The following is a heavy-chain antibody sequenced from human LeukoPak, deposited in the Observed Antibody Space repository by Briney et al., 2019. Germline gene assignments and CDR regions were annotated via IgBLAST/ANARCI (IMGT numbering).Heavy chain of an antibody. CDR1: GYTFTSYD. CDR2: MNPNSGNT. D-gene: IGHD3-16*01. Sequence: ASVKVSCKASGYTFTSYDINWVRQATGQGLEWMGWMNPNSGNTGYAQKFQGRVTMTRNTSISTAYMELSSLRSEDTAVYYCAGTTFGGDPNAFDIWGQGTMVTVSS. V-gene: IGHV1-8*01. J-gene: IGHJ3*02. CDR3: AGTTFGGDPNAFDI.